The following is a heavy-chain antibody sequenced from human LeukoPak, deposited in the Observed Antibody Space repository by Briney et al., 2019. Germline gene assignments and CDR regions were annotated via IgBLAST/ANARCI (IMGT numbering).Heavy chain of an antibody. CDR3: ARVGRVYSSSWYTRDY. CDR1: GYTFTGYY. J-gene: IGHJ4*02. V-gene: IGHV1-2*02. CDR2: INPNSGGT. Sequence: ASVKVSCKASGYTFTGYYMHWVRQAPGRGLEWMGWINPNSGGTNYAQKFQGRVTMTRDTSISTAYMELSRLRSDDTAVYYCARVGRVYSSSWYTRDYWGQGTLVTVSS. D-gene: IGHD6-13*01.